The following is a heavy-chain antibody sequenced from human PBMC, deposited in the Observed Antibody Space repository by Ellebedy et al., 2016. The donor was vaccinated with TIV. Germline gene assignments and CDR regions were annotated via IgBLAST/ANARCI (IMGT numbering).Heavy chain of an antibody. CDR1: GGSISSSSYY. V-gene: IGHV4-39*07. Sequence: SETLSLXXTVSGGSISSSSYYWGWIRQPPGKGLEWIGSIYYSGSTYYNPSLKSRVTISVDTSKNQFSLKLSSVTAADTAVYYCARYRTPYYDSSGSFDYWGQGTLVTVSS. D-gene: IGHD3-22*01. CDR3: ARYRTPYYDSSGSFDY. J-gene: IGHJ4*02. CDR2: IYYSGST.